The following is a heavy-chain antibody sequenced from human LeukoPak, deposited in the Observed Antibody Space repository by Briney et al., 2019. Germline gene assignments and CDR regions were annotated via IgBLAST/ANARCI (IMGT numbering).Heavy chain of an antibody. D-gene: IGHD6-13*01. CDR3: ARAKIAGIYYYYGMEV. CDR2: INHSGST. V-gene: IGHV4-34*01. CDR1: GGSFSGYY. Sequence: SETLSLTCAVYGGSFSGYYWSWIRQPPGKGLEWIGEINHSGSTNYNPSLKSRVTISVDTSKNQFSLKLSSVTAADTAVYYCARAKIAGIYYYYGMEVWGQGTTVTVSS. J-gene: IGHJ6*02.